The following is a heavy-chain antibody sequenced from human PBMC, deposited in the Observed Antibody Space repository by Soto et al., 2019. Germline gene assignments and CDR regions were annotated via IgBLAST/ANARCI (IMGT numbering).Heavy chain of an antibody. J-gene: IGHJ6*02. CDR3: ATATISPVAATLFHYGMDV. D-gene: IGHD6-25*01. CDR2: IMPVFHTT. Sequence: QVQLVQSGAEVKKPGSSVKVSCQASGGTFNNFAFTWVRQAPGQGLEWLGGIMPVFHTTNIAQTFQDRITVAAVDFTTAVYLDMTSLRYADTAVYYCATATISPVAATLFHYGMDVWGQGTTVTVSS. V-gene: IGHV1-69*01. CDR1: GGTFNNFA.